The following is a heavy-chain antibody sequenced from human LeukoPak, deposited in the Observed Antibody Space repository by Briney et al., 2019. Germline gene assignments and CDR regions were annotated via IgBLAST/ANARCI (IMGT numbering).Heavy chain of an antibody. CDR1: GFTVSSNY. V-gene: IGHV3-53*01. CDR3: ARVDYGDYYFDQ. CDR2: IYSGGST. Sequence: GGSLRLSCAASGFTVSSNYMSWVRQAPGKGLEWVSVIYSGGSTYYADSVKGRFTISRDNPKDTLYLQMNSLRAEDTAVYYCARVDYGDYYFDQWAGGTLVRVS. D-gene: IGHD4-17*01. J-gene: IGHJ4*02.